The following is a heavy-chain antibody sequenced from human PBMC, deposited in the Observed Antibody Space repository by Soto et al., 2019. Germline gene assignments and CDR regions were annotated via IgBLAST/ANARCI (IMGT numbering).Heavy chain of an antibody. J-gene: IGHJ5*02. D-gene: IGHD6-19*01. CDR3: ARRGAVADYNWFDP. Sequence: NPSETLSLTCTVSGGSISSGGYYWSWIRQHPGKGLEWIGYIYYSGSTYYNPSLKSRVTISVDTSKNQFSLKLSSVTAADTAVYYCARRGAVADYNWFDPWGQGTLVTVSS. CDR1: GGSISSGGYY. V-gene: IGHV4-31*03. CDR2: IYYSGST.